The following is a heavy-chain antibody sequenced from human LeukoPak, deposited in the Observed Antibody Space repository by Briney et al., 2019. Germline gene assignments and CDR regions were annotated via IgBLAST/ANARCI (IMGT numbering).Heavy chain of an antibody. Sequence: GGSLRLSCAASGFTFSSYWMHWVRQAPGKGLVWVSRINSDGSSTSYADSVKGRFTISRDNSKNTLYLQMNSLRAEDTAVYYCAKGDYDFWSGYVHYYMDVWGKGTTVTVSS. CDR3: AKGDYDFWSGYVHYYMDV. V-gene: IGHV3-74*01. CDR1: GFTFSSYW. J-gene: IGHJ6*03. CDR2: INSDGSST. D-gene: IGHD3-3*01.